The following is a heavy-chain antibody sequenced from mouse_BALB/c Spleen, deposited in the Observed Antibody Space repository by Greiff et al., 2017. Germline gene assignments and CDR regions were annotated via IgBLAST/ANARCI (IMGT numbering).Heavy chain of an antibody. J-gene: IGHJ2*01. CDR1: GFDFSRYW. CDR2: INPDSSTI. D-gene: IGHD1-1*01. CDR3: ASCDYYGSSFDY. V-gene: IGHV4-1*02. Sequence: EVKLQESGGGLVQPGGSLKLSCAASGFDFSRYWMSWVRQAPGKGLEWIGEINPDSSTINYTPSLKDKFIISRDNAKNTLYLQMSKVRSEDTALYYCASCDYYGSSFDYWGQGTTLTVSS.